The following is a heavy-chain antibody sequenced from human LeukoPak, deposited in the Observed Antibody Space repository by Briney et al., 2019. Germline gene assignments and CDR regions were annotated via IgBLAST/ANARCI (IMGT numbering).Heavy chain of an antibody. Sequence: SETLSLTCTVSGGSISSYYWSWIRQPAGKGLEWIGRFYISGSTNYNPSLKSRVTMSVDTSKNQFSLRLNSVTAADTAVYYCARGSEAVAGTWYFDYWGQGTLVTVSS. V-gene: IGHV4-4*07. D-gene: IGHD6-19*01. CDR3: ARGSEAVAGTWYFDY. CDR1: GGSISSYY. CDR2: FYISGST. J-gene: IGHJ4*02.